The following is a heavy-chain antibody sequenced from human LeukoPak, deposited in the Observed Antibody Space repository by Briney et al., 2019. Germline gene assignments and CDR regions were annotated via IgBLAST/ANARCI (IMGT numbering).Heavy chain of an antibody. J-gene: IGHJ4*02. V-gene: IGHV4-34*01. CDR2: INHSGST. D-gene: IGHD1-14*01. CDR1: GGSFSGYY. CDR3: ARGRGRAESDY. Sequence: SETLSLTCAVYGGSFSGYYWSWIRQPPGKGLEWIGEINHSGSTNYNPSLKSRVTISVDTSKNQFSLKLSSVTAADTAVYYCARGRGRAESDYWGQGTLVTVSS.